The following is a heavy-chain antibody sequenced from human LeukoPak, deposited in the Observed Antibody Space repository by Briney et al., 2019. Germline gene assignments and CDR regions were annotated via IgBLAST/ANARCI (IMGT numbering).Heavy chain of an antibody. V-gene: IGHV3-23*01. J-gene: IGHJ4*02. CDR2: ISGSGDNT. D-gene: IGHD3-22*01. Sequence: GGSLRLSCSASGFTFSSYAMSWVRQAPGKGLEWVSGISGSGDNTYYADSVKGRFTISRDNSKNTLYVQVNSLGTEDTAAYYCAKGSYYDSSGSFYFDYWGQGTLVTVSS. CDR3: AKGSYYDSSGSFYFDY. CDR1: GFTFSSYA.